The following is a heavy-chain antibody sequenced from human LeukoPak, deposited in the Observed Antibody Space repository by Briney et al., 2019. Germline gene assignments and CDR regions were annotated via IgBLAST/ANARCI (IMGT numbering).Heavy chain of an antibody. V-gene: IGHV3-21*01. D-gene: IGHD2-2*01. CDR2: ISGSSSYI. J-gene: IGHJ5*02. CDR1: GFTFSSYS. CDR3: ARIGSTNWFDP. Sequence: GGSLRLPCAASGFTFSSYSMNWVRQAPGKGLEWVSSISGSSSYIYYADSVKGRFTISRDNAKNSLYLQMNSLRAEDTAVYYCARIGSTNWFDPWGQGTLVTVSS.